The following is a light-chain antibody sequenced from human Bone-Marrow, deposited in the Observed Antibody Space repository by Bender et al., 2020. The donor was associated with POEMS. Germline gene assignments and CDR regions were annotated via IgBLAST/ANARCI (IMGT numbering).Light chain of an antibody. CDR2: INN. J-gene: IGLJ3*02. CDR1: SSNIGTNP. CDR3: SSHAGSRML. Sequence: QSVLTQPPSASGTPGQRVTISCSGSSSNIGTNPVNWYQQLPGTAPKLLIYINNQRPSGVPDRFSGSKSGNTASLTVSGLQAEDEADYFCSSHAGSRMLFGGGTKLTVL. V-gene: IGLV1-44*01.